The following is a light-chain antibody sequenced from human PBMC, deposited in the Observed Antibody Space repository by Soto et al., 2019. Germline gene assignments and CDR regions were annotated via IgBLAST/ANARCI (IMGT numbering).Light chain of an antibody. CDR3: LQYHNLWA. Sequence: EIVMTQSPATLSVSPGERATFSCRASQNIYSNIAWYQQRPGQAPRLLIYRASTRATGVPARFSGSGSGTEFTLTISSLQSEDFAVYSCLQYHNLWAFGRGTKVDIK. V-gene: IGKV3-15*01. CDR2: RAS. J-gene: IGKJ1*01. CDR1: QNIYSN.